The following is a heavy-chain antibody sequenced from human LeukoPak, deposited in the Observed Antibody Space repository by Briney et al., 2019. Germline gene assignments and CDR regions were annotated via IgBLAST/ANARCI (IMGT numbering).Heavy chain of an antibody. V-gene: IGHV3-23*01. CDR1: GFTLSSYA. CDR2: ISVSGGST. D-gene: IGHD6-13*01. J-gene: IGHJ4*02. Sequence: GGSLRLSCAASGFTLSSYAMSWVRQAPGKGLEWVSAISVSGGSTYYADSVKGRFTISRDNSKNTLYLQMNSLRAEDTAVYYCTTDGYSSSWYAFDQWRQGTGVSVS. CDR3: TTDGYSSSWYAFDQ.